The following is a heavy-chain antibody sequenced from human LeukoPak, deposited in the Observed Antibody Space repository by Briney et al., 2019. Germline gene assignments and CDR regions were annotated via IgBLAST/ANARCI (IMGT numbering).Heavy chain of an antibody. Sequence: PSETLSLTCAVSGYSISSGYYWGWIRQPPGKGLEWIGSIYHSGSTYYNPSLKSRVTISVDTSKNQFSLKLSSVTAADTAVYYCARRYYDFWSGYFTGAFDIWGQGTMVTVPS. CDR3: ARRYYDFWSGYFTGAFDI. V-gene: IGHV4-38-2*01. CDR1: GYSISSGYY. CDR2: IYHSGST. D-gene: IGHD3-3*01. J-gene: IGHJ3*02.